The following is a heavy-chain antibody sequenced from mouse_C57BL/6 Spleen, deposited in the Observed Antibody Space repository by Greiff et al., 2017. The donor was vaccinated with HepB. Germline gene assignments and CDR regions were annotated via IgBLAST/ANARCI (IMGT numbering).Heavy chain of an antibody. CDR3: ARSYGSSYSFDY. V-gene: IGHV5-4*03. D-gene: IGHD1-1*01. J-gene: IGHJ2*01. Sequence: EVMLVESGGGLVKPGGSLKLSCAASGFTFSSYAMSWVRQTPEKRLEWVATISDGGSYTYYPDNVKGRFTISRDNAKNNLYLQMSHLKSEDTAMYYCARSYGSSYSFDYWGQGTTLTVSS. CDR2: ISDGGSYT. CDR1: GFTFSSYA.